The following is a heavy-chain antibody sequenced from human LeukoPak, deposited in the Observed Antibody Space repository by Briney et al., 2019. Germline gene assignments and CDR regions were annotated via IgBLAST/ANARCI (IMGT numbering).Heavy chain of an antibody. J-gene: IGHJ4*02. D-gene: IGHD6-13*01. CDR1: GFTFDDDG. V-gene: IGHV3-20*04. CDR3: ARGTTLAAAGTPFDC. Sequence: GGSLRLSCAASGFTFDDDGMSWVRQAPGKGLEWVSAINWDVGSTDYADSVKGRFTIYRDNAKNSLYLQINSLRAEDTALYYCARGTTLAAAGTPFDCWGQGTLVTVSS. CDR2: INWDVGST.